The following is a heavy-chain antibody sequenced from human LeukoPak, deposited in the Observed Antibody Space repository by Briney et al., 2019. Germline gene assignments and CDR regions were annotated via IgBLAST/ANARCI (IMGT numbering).Heavy chain of an antibody. CDR2: IIPIFGTA. Sequence: GASVKVSCKASGGTFSSYAISWVRQAPGQGLEWMGGIIPIFGTANYAQKFQGRVTITTDESTSTAYMELSSLRSEDTAVYYCARDRGTDFWSGYYLDYWGQGTLVTVSS. V-gene: IGHV1-69*05. D-gene: IGHD3-3*01. CDR1: GGTFSSYA. J-gene: IGHJ4*02. CDR3: ARDRGTDFWSGYYLDY.